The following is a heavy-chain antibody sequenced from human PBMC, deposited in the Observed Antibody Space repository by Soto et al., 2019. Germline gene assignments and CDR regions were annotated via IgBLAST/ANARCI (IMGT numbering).Heavy chain of an antibody. CDR2: ISSSSSYI. J-gene: IGHJ4*02. D-gene: IGHD5-12*01. CDR3: ERFGYTTEAH. Sequence: EVQLVESGGGLVKPGGSLRLSCAASGFTFSSYTMIWVRQAPGKGLEWVSSISSSSSYIYYADSVKGRFTIYRDNAKNSLYLQMNSLRAEYKAVYYCERFGYTTEAHWGQGTLVTVSS. V-gene: IGHV3-21*01. CDR1: GFTFSSYT.